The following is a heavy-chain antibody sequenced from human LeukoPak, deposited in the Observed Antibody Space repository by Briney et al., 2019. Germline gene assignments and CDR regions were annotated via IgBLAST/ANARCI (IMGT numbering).Heavy chain of an antibody. J-gene: IGHJ4*02. CDR1: GGSISSSNW. D-gene: IGHD6-19*01. Sequence: KPSGTLSLTCAVSGGSISSSNWWSWVRQPPRKGLEWIGEIYHSWSTNYNPSLKSRVTISVDKSKNQFSLKLSSVTAADTAVYYCARDVGSVCALFDYCGQGTLVTVSS. CDR2: IYHSWST. V-gene: IGHV4-4*02. CDR3: ARDVGSVCALFDY.